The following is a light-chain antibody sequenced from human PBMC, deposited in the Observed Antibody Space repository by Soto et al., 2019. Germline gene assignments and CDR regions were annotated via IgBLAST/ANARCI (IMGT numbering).Light chain of an antibody. J-gene: IGLJ1*01. CDR1: SNDIGGYNY. Sequence: QSVLTQPASMSGSPGQSVTISCAGTSNDIGGYNYVSWYQHHPGTAPKLIIYDVSSRPSGVSHRFSGSKSGNTASLTISGLQAEDEADYYCSSFSVASPLFXTGTKVTVL. CDR2: DVS. CDR3: SSFSVASPL. V-gene: IGLV2-14*01.